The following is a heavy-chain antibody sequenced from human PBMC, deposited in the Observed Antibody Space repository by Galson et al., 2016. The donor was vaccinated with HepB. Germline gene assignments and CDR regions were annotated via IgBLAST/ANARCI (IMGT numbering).Heavy chain of an antibody. CDR2: IYSGGST. V-gene: IGHV3-53*01. D-gene: IGHD1-26*01. CDR1: GFTVSSNY. CDR3: ARVSGSENYDGMDV. J-gene: IGHJ6*02. Sequence: SLRLSCAASGFTVSSNYMSWVRQGPGKGLEWVSVIYSGGSTYYADSVKGRFTISRDNSKNTLFLQMNSLRAEDTAVYYCARVSGSENYDGMDVWGQGTTVTVSS.